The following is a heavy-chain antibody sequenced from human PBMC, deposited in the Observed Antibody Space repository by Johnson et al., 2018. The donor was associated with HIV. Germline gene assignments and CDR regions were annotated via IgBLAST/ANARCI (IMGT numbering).Heavy chain of an antibody. Sequence: VQLVESGGGVVQPGRSLKLSCAASGFTFSSYAMHWVRQAPGKGLDWVAVISYDGSNKYYADSVKGRFTISRDNSKNTLYLQMNSLRAEDTAVYYCAKEKNGYHWTFDIWGQGRKVTVSS. CDR1: GFTFSSYA. V-gene: IGHV3-30-3*01. CDR3: AKEKNGYHWTFDI. D-gene: IGHD5-24*01. CDR2: ISYDGSNK. J-gene: IGHJ3*02.